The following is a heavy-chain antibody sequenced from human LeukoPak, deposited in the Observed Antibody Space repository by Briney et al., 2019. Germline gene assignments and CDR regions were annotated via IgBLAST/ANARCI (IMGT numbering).Heavy chain of an antibody. CDR1: EFSFSDFW. CDR2: INQGGSET. CDR3: TKGRSNHY. Sequence: GGSLRLSCAASEFSFSDFWMGWVRQAPGKGLEWVANINQGGSETYYVDSVKGRFTISRDNAKKSLFLQMNSLRAEDTAVYYRTKGRSNHYWGQGTLVTVST. J-gene: IGHJ4*02. V-gene: IGHV3-7*01. D-gene: IGHD4-11*01.